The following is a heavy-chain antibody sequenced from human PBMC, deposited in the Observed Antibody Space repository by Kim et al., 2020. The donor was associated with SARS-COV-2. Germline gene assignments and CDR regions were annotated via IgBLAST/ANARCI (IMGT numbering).Heavy chain of an antibody. Sequence: SETLSLTCNVSGASTSSTSYYWGWIRQPPGEGLEWIGKIYYNGKTYYNPSLGSRVTISVDTSKNQFSLRLISVTAADTAVYYCAGQRPAGYSQWFFDYWG. CDR1: GASTSSTSYY. J-gene: IGHJ4*01. CDR2: IYYNGKT. D-gene: IGHD5-12*01. CDR3: AGQRPAGYSQWFFDY. V-gene: IGHV4-39*01.